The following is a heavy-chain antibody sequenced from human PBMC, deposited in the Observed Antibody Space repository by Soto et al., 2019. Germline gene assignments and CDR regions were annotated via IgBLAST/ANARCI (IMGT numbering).Heavy chain of an antibody. CDR3: ARDRSLESSGHWFDT. Sequence: SEIVSLTCSVSGGNINSGDYFWSWIRQQLGKGLEWIGSIFYTGSTYYRTSLKSRASMSMDTSKNLFSLRLRSLTAADTAVYYCARDRSLESSGHWFDTWGQGTLVTVTS. J-gene: IGHJ5*02. D-gene: IGHD3-22*01. V-gene: IGHV4-30-4*01. CDR1: GGNINSGDYF. CDR2: IFYTGST.